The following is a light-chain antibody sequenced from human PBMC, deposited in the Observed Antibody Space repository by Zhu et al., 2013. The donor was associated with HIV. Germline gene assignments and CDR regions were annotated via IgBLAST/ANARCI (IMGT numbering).Light chain of an antibody. CDR1: QDISNS. CDR2: DAS. V-gene: IGKV1-33*01. J-gene: IGKJ2*01. Sequence: DIQMTQSPSSLSASVGDRVTITCQASQDISNSLKWYQQKEGKAPRLLIYDASNLEAGVPSRFSGSGSGTDFTFTISGLQPEDIGTYFCQQYDFLPPYTFGQGTRLEI. CDR3: QQYDFLPPYT.